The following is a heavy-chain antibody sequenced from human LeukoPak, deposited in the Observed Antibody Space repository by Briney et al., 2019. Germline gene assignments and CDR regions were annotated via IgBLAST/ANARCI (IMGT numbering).Heavy chain of an antibody. CDR3: ATRYYYGSGSYYTDYYGMDV. J-gene: IGHJ6*02. V-gene: IGHV3-30*02. Sequence: GGSLRLSCAAPGFTFTNYGMHWVRQAPGGGLEWVAVVWSEGSNELYADSVKGRFTISRDNSKNTLYLQMNSLRAEDTAVYYCATRYYYGSGSYYTDYYGMDVWGQGTTVTVSS. CDR2: VWSEGSNE. CDR1: GFTFTNYG. D-gene: IGHD3-10*01.